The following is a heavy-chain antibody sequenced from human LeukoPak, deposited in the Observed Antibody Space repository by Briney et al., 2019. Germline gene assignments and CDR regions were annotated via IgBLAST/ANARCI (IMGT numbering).Heavy chain of an antibody. Sequence: ASVTVSCKASGYTFTSYGISWLRQAAGQGLEWMGWISAYNGNTNYAQKLQGRVTMTPDTSTSTAYMELRSLRSDDTAVYYCARGVRSGASPNGGWFDPWGQGTLVTVSS. CDR3: ARGVRSGASPNGGWFDP. CDR1: GYTFTSYG. J-gene: IGHJ5*02. V-gene: IGHV1-18*01. CDR2: ISAYNGNT. D-gene: IGHD2-8*01.